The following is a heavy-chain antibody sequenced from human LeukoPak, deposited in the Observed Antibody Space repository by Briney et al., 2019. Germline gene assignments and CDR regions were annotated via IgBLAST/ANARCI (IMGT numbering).Heavy chain of an antibody. V-gene: IGHV4-34*01. D-gene: IGHD1-26*01. CDR3: ARELSGSYYGGYFDL. CDR1: GGSFSGYY. Sequence: PSETLSLTCAVYGGSFSGYYWSWIRQPPGKGLEWIGEINHSGSINYNPSLKSRVTISVDTSKNQFSLKLSSVTAADTAVYYCARELSGSYYGGYFDLWGRGTLVTVSS. CDR2: INHSGSI. J-gene: IGHJ2*01.